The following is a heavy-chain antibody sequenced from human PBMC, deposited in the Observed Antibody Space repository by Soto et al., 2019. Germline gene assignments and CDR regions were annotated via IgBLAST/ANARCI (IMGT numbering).Heavy chain of an antibody. CDR3: ARDRSGWYYFDY. CDR2: ISSGGGT. Sequence: PGGSLRLSCAASGFTVSSNYMNWVRQAPGKGLEWVSVISSGGGTYYADSVKGRFTISRHNSKNTLYLQMNSLRAEDTAVYYCARDRSGWYYFDYWGQGTLVTVPQ. D-gene: IGHD6-19*01. J-gene: IGHJ4*02. V-gene: IGHV3-53*04. CDR1: GFTVSSNY.